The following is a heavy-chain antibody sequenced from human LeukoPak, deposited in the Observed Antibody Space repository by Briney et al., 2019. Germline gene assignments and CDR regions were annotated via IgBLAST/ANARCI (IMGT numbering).Heavy chain of an antibody. Sequence: PSETLSLTCAVYGGSFSGYYWSWIRQPPGKGLEWIGEINHSGSTNYNPSLKSRVTISVDTSKNQFSLKLSSVTAADTAVYYCARFPHGSGSYYNPDSDYWGQGTLVTVSS. V-gene: IGHV4-34*01. CDR3: ARFPHGSGSYYNPDSDY. CDR1: GGSFSGYY. D-gene: IGHD3-10*01. CDR2: INHSGST. J-gene: IGHJ4*02.